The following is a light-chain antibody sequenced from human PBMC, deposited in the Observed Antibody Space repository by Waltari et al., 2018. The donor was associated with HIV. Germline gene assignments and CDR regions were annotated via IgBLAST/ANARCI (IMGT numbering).Light chain of an antibody. Sequence: QSALTQPASVSGSPGQSITISCTGTSSDFGAYNYVSWYQQHPGKAPKLMIYEVTNRPSGVSDRFSGSKSGNTASLTISGLQAEDEADYYCSSDTSSSTLGVFGGGTKLTVL. V-gene: IGLV2-14*01. J-gene: IGLJ2*01. CDR3: SSDTSSSTLGV. CDR2: EVT. CDR1: SSDFGAYNY.